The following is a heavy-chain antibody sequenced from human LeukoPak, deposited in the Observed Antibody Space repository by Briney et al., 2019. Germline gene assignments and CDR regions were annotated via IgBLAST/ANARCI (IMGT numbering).Heavy chain of an antibody. J-gene: IGHJ4*02. CDR3: ARADIVGATMTFDY. Sequence: SETLSLTCTVSGGSINGYYWNWIRQPPGKGLEWIGYIYYSGSTNYNPSLKSRVTISVDTSKNQFSLKLSSVTAADTAVYYCARADIVGATMTFDYWGQGTLVTVSS. V-gene: IGHV4-59*01. D-gene: IGHD1-26*01. CDR1: GGSINGYY. CDR2: IYYSGST.